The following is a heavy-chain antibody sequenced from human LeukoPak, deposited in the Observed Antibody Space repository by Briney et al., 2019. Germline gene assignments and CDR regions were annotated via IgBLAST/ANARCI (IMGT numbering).Heavy chain of an antibody. CDR3: ALTRGYYDSSGYYLLPSYWYFDL. J-gene: IGHJ2*01. D-gene: IGHD3-22*01. V-gene: IGHV4-61*02. CDR2: VYISGST. Sequence: PSQTLSLTCTVSGGSISSGSYYWTWIRQPAGKGLEWIGRVYISGSTYYNPSLKSRVTISVDTSKNQFSLKLSSVTAADTAVYYCALTRGYYDSSGYYLLPSYWYFDLWGRGTLVTVSS. CDR1: GGSISSGSYY.